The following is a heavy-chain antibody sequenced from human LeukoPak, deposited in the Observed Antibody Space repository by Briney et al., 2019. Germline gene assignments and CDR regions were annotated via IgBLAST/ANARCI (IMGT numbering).Heavy chain of an antibody. Sequence: GGSLRLSCATSGFTFTTFWMHWVRQVPGKGLVWVSRINHDGSSTNYADSVKGRFTISRDNAKNSLYLQMNSLRAEDTAVYYCARDLQETDAFDIWGQGTMVTVSS. CDR3: ARDLQETDAFDI. J-gene: IGHJ3*02. V-gene: IGHV3-74*01. CDR1: GFTFTTFW. CDR2: INHDGSST.